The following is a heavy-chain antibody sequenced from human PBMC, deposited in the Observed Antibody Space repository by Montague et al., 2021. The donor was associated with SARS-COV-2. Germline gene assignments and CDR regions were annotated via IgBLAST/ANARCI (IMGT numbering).Heavy chain of an antibody. V-gene: IGHV4-59*01. J-gene: IGHJ4*02. CDR3: ARYGSGKYHADYSGSYHLDY. CDR1: GGSFSDYY. Sequence: SETLSLTCAVHGGSFSDYYWSWIRQPPGKGLEWIGYIYYSGSTNYNPSLKSRVTISVDTSKNQFSLKLSSVTAADTAVYYCARYGSGKYHADYSGSYHLDYWGQGTLVTVSS. D-gene: IGHD1-26*01. CDR2: IYYSGST.